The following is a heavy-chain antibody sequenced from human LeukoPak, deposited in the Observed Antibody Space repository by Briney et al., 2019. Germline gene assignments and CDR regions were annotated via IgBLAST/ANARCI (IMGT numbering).Heavy chain of an antibody. J-gene: IGHJ3*02. CDR1: GGSISSASYY. CDR2: IHTSGNT. V-gene: IGHV4-61*02. Sequence: PSQTLSLTCTVSGGSISSASYYWSWIRQPAGKGLEWIGRIHTSGNTNYNPPLKSRVTISVDTSKNQFSLKLNSVTAADTAVYYCARVGVGGNGAFDIWGQGTMVTVSS. D-gene: IGHD1-26*01. CDR3: ARVGVGGNGAFDI.